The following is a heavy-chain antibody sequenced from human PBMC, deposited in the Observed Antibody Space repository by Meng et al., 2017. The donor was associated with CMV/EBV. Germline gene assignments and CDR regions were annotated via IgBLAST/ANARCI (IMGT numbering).Heavy chain of an antibody. CDR2: INPSGGST. CDR3: ARGGADCSSTSCYRGNYYYYYGMDV. V-gene: IGHV1-46*01. CDR1: GYTFTSYY. Sequence: ASVKVSCKASGYTFTSYYMHWVRQAPGQGLEWMGIINPSGGSTSYAHKFQGRVTMTRDTSTSTVYMELSSLRSEDTAVYYCARGGADCSSTSCYRGNYYYYYGMDVWGQGTTVTVSS. D-gene: IGHD2-2*01. J-gene: IGHJ6*02.